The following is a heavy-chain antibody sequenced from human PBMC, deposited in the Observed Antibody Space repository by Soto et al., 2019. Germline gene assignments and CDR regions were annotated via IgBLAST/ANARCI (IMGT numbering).Heavy chain of an antibody. V-gene: IGHV3-15*05. CDR2: IRPKADGGTT. Sequence: EVQLVESGGDLVKPGGSLRLSCVASGITVSNAWMNWVRQAPGKGLEWVGRIRPKADGGTTDFAAPVKGRITISRDDSKNTVYQQMNSVETEDIAVNYCFKGSQQGIWGLGTLVTVSS. J-gene: IGHJ4*02. CDR1: GITVSNAW. CDR3: FKGSQQGI.